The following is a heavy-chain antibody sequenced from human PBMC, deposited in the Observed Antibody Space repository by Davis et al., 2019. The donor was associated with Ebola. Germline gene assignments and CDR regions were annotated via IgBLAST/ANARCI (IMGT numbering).Heavy chain of an antibody. Sequence: SETLSLTCTVSGGSISSSSYYWGWIRQPPGKGLEWIGYIYYSGSTNYNPSLKSRVTKSVDTSKNQFSLKLSSVTAADTAVYYCARGRGYNWFDPWGQGTLVTVSS. CDR3: ARGRGYNWFDP. CDR1: GGSISSSSYY. J-gene: IGHJ5*02. V-gene: IGHV4-61*05. CDR2: IYYSGST.